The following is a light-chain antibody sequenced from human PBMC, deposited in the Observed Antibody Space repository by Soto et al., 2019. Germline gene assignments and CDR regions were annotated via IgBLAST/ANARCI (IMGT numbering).Light chain of an antibody. CDR1: QRVSSY. Sequence: EIVLTQSPATLYLSPGERATLSCRASQRVSSYLAWYQQKPGQAHRLLIYDASNRATGIPARFSGSGSGTDFTLTISSLEPEDFAVYYCQQRSNWPPYTFGQGTKLEIK. V-gene: IGKV3-11*01. CDR2: DAS. CDR3: QQRSNWPPYT. J-gene: IGKJ2*01.